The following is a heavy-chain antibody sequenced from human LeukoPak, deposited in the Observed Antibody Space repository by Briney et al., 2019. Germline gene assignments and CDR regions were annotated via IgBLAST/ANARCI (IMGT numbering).Heavy chain of an antibody. CDR1: GGSISSGSYY. CDR2: IYTSGST. Sequence: SETLSLTCTVSGGSISSGSYYWSWIRQPAGKGLEWIGRIYTSGSTNYNPSLKSRVTISVDTSKNQFSLKLSSVTAADTAAYYCARVAAGPSSDAFDIWGQGTMVTVSS. V-gene: IGHV4-61*02. D-gene: IGHD6-6*01. CDR3: ARVAAGPSSDAFDI. J-gene: IGHJ3*02.